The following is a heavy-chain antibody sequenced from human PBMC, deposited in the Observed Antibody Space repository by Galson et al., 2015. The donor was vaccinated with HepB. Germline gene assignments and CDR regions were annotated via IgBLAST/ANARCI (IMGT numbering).Heavy chain of an antibody. Sequence: SLRLSCAASGFTFSSYSMNWVRQAPGKGLEWVSSISSSSSYIYYADSVKGRFTISRDNAKNSLYLQMNSLRAEDTAVYYCARDQGPYCGGDCPFDYWGQGTLVTVSS. CDR2: ISSSSSYI. V-gene: IGHV3-21*01. J-gene: IGHJ4*02. CDR3: ARDQGPYCGGDCPFDY. CDR1: GFTFSSYS. D-gene: IGHD2-21*02.